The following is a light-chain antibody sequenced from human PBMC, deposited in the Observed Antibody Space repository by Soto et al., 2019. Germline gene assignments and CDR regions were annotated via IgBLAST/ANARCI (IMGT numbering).Light chain of an antibody. CDR1: QNIKTT. CDR2: GAS. J-gene: IGKJ5*01. V-gene: IGKV3D-15*01. Sequence: EIVMTQSPASLSLSPGERATLSCRASQNIKTTYLAWYQQKPGQAPRLLIYGASNRATGIPARFSGSGSGTDFALTISSLQSEDFAVYYCQQYNNWPPITFGQGTRLEIK. CDR3: QQYNNWPPIT.